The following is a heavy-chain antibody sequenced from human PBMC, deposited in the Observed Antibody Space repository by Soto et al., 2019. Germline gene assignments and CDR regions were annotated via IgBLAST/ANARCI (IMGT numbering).Heavy chain of an antibody. D-gene: IGHD3-10*01. Sequence: SQTLSLTCAISGDSVSSNSAAWNWIRQSPSRGLEWLGRTYYRSKWYNDYAVSVKSRITINPDTSKNQFSLQLNSVTPEDTAVYYRASRTRGGGSGSYGAFDIWGQGTMVTVSS. J-gene: IGHJ3*02. CDR2: TYYRSKWYN. CDR3: ASRTRGGGSGSYGAFDI. CDR1: GDSVSSNSAA. V-gene: IGHV6-1*01.